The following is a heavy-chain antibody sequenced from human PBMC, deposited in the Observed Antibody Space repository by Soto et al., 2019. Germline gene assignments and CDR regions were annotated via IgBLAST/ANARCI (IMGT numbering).Heavy chain of an antibody. J-gene: IGHJ4*02. V-gene: IGHV5-51*01. CDR2: IYPGDSDT. Sequence: GESLKISCNGSGYSFTSYWIGWVRQIPGKGLEWMGIIYPGDSDTRYSPSFQGQVTISADKSISTAYLQWSSLKASDTAVYYCARHTHCSRTSCYRDYWGQGTLVTVSS. D-gene: IGHD2-2*02. CDR3: ARHTHCSRTSCYRDY. CDR1: GYSFTSYW.